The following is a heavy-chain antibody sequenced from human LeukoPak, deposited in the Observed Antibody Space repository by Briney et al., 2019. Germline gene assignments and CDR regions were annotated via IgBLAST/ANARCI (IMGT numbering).Heavy chain of an antibody. CDR1: GGTFSNYA. V-gene: IGHV1-69*13. CDR3: ATLGLRFLGWHPSNWFDP. J-gene: IGHJ5*02. D-gene: IGHD3-3*01. Sequence: GASVKVSCKASGGTFSNYAINWVRQAPGQGLEWMGGIIPIFGTAHYSQKFQGRVTITADESTSTAYMELSSLRSEDTAVYYCATLGLRFLGWHPSNWFDPWGQGTLVTVSS. CDR2: IIPIFGTA.